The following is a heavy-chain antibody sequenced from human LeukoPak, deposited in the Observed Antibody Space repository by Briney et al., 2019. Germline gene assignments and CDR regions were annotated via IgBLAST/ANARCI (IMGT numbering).Heavy chain of an antibody. CDR3: ATGVATITSIDY. V-gene: IGHV1-69*06. J-gene: IGHJ4*02. CDR2: IIPIFGTA. CDR1: GYTFTSYG. D-gene: IGHD5-12*01. Sequence: ASVKVSCKASGYTFTSYGISWARQAPGQGLEWMGGIIPIFGTANYAQKFQGRVTITADKSTSTAYMELSSLRSEDTAVYYCATGVATITSIDYWGQGTLVTVSS.